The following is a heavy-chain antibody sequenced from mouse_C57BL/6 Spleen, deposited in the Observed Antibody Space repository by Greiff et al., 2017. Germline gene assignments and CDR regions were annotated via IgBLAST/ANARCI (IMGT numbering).Heavy chain of an antibody. CDR2: IYPGDGDT. Sequence: VHLVESGAELVKPGASVKISCKASGYAFSSYWMNWVKQRPGKGLEWIGQIYPGDGDTNYNGKFKGKATLTADKSSSTAYMQLSSLTSEDSAVYFCARDDYDGAGDYWGQGTSVTVSS. CDR1: GYAFSSYW. D-gene: IGHD2-4*01. V-gene: IGHV1-80*01. CDR3: ARDDYDGAGDY. J-gene: IGHJ4*01.